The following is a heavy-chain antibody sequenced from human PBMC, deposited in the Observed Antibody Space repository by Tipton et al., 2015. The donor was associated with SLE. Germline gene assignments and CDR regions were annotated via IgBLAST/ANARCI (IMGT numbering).Heavy chain of an antibody. CDR2: IYYSGST. V-gene: IGHV4-59*01. D-gene: IGHD6-13*01. Sequence: TLSLTCSVSGASISNYYWSWIRHPPGKGPEWIGYIYYSGSTNYNPPLKSRVTISGDTSKNQFSLKLNSVTAADTAVYYCARDQSSSSWYRHAFDIWGQGTMVTVSS. J-gene: IGHJ3*02. CDR1: GASISNYY. CDR3: ARDQSSSSWYRHAFDI.